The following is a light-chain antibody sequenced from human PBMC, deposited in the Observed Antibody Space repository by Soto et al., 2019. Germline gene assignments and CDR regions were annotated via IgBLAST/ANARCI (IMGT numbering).Light chain of an antibody. CDR3: SSFTTRTTVV. J-gene: IGLJ2*01. Sequence: QSALTQPPSVSGSPGQSVTISCTGTSSDVGAYDHVSWYQQPPGTAPRVMIYDVTNRPSGVPDRFSGSKSGNTASLTISGLLPEDEADYYCSSFTTRTTVVFGGGTKLTVL. CDR1: SSDVGAYDH. V-gene: IGLV2-18*02. CDR2: DVT.